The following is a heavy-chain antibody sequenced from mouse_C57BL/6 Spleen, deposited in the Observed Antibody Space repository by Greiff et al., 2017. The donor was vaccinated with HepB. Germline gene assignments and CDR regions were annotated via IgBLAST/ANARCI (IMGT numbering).Heavy chain of an antibody. CDR2: ISSGSSTI. CDR1: GFTFSDYG. J-gene: IGHJ2*01. D-gene: IGHD2-1*01. V-gene: IGHV5-17*01. Sequence: EVQLVESGGGLVKPGGSLKLSCAASGFTFSDYGMHWVRQAPEKGLEWVAYISSGSSTIYYADTVKGRFTISRDNAKNTLFLQMTSLRSEDTAMYYGARERDYYGNYYFDYWGQGTTLTVSS. CDR3: ARERDYYGNYYFDY.